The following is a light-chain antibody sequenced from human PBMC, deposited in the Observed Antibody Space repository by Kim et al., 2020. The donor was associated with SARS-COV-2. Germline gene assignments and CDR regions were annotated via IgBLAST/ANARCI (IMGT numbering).Light chain of an antibody. J-gene: IGLJ3*02. CDR1: RSNIGSNA. Sequence: QSVLTQPPSLSGTPGQTVTISCSGSRSNIGSNAVNWYQQLPGTPPKLRIYNNDQRPSGVPDRFSGFKSGTSASLAISGLRSDDDSDYYCAVWDDSLNGWVFGGRTQLTVL. CDR2: NND. V-gene: IGLV1-44*01. CDR3: AVWDDSLNGWV.